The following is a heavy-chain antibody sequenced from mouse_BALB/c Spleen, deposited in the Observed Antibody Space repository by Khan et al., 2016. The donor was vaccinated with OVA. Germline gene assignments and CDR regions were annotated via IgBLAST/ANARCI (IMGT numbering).Heavy chain of an antibody. CDR2: IWGGGGT. J-gene: IGHJ4*01. Sequence: QVQLKESGPGLVAPSQSLSITCTVSGFSLSRYNIHWVRQPPGKGLEWLGMIWGGGGTDYNSTLKIRLSISKDNSKSQVFLKINSLQTDYTAKYFCARANYRYDGYYAMDYWGQGTSVTVSS. CDR3: ARANYRYDGYYAMDY. CDR1: GFSLSRYN. D-gene: IGHD2-14*01. V-gene: IGHV2-6-4*01.